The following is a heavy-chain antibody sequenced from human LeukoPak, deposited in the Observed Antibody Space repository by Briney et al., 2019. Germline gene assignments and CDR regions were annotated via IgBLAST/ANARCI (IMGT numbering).Heavy chain of an antibody. V-gene: IGHV1-2*02. CDR2: INPNSGGT. Sequence: EASVKVSCKASGYTFTGYYMHWVRQAPGQGLEWMGWINPNSGGTNYAQKFQGRVTMTRDTSISTAYMELSRLRSDDTAVYYCARGGNRLVLESTQAQSYWGQGTLVTVSS. J-gene: IGHJ4*02. CDR1: GYTFTGYY. D-gene: IGHD6-19*01. CDR3: ARGGNRLVLESTQAQSY.